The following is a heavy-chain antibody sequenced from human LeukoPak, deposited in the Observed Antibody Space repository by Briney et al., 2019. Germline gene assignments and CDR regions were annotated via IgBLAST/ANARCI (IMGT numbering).Heavy chain of an antibody. CDR1: GGTFSSYA. J-gene: IGHJ3*02. V-gene: IGHV1-69*05. CDR2: IIPIFGTA. Sequence: SVKVSCKASGGTFSSYAISWVRQARGQGLEWMGGIIPIFGTANYAQKFQGRVTITTDGSTSTAYMELSSLRYEDTDVYYCARDNWHGQDQVHYYDSSGPTGYAFDIWGQGTMVTVSS. CDR3: ARDNWHGQDQVHYYDSSGPTGYAFDI. D-gene: IGHD3-22*01.